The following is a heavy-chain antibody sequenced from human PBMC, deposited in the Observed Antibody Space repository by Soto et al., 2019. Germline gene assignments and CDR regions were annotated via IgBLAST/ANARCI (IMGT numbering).Heavy chain of an antibody. CDR1: GFSFNTPSVG. J-gene: IGHJ5*02. V-gene: IGHV2-5*01. CDR2: IYWNVDK. CDR3: AYLKTLISGRHLGS. D-gene: IGHD6-6*01. Sequence: QITLKESGPSLVKPTQTLTLTCTFSGFSFNTPSVGVAWIRQPPGQALEWLALIYWNVDKRYSSSLKSRLFIAKDTSKKQVLLTVTDMDPADTATYYCAYLKTLISGRHLGSWGQGALVTVSS.